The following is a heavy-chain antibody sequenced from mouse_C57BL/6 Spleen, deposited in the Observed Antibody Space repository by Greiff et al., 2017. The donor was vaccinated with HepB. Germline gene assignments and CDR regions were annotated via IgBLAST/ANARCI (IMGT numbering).Heavy chain of an antibody. CDR2: IDPSDSYT. J-gene: IGHJ2*01. D-gene: IGHD1-1*01. CDR3: ERGATTVVEDY. Sequence: QVQLQQPGAELVKPGASVKLSCKASGYTFTSYWMQWVKQRPGQGLEWIGEIDPSDSYTNYNQKFKGKATLTVDTSSSTAYMQLSSLTSEDSAVYYCERGATTVVEDYWGQGTTLTVSS. CDR1: GYTFTSYW. V-gene: IGHV1-50*01.